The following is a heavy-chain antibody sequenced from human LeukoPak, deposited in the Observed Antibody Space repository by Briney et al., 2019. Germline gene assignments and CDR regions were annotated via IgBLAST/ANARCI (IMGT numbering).Heavy chain of an antibody. D-gene: IGHD1-26*01. J-gene: IGHJ4*02. Sequence: TSETLSLTCTVSNGSITSSSYYWGWIRQPPGKGLEWIGSISYSGSTYYNPSLKSRVTIYIDTSKNQFSLKLSSVTAADTAVYYCARHPLLGGDYWGQGTLVTVSS. CDR3: ARHPLLGGDY. CDR2: ISYSGST. V-gene: IGHV4-39*01. CDR1: NGSITSSSYY.